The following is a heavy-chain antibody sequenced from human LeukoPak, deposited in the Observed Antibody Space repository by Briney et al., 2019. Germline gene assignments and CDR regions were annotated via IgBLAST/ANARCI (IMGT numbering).Heavy chain of an antibody. CDR1: GFTFSSYA. V-gene: IGHV3-23*01. CDR2: VSGSGGST. D-gene: IGHD3-3*02. CDR3: AKTQGISLYSYYAMDV. Sequence: PGGSLRLSCAASGFTFSSYAMNWVRQSPGKGLEWVSTVSGSGGSTYYADSVKGRFTISRDNSKNTVYLQMNSLRAGDTAVFYCAKTQGISLYSYYAMDVWGQGTTVTVSS. J-gene: IGHJ6*02.